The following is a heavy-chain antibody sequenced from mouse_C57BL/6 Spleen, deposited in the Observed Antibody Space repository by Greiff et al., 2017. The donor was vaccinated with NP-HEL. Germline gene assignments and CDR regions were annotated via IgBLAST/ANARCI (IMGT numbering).Heavy chain of an antibody. CDR3: AMGFYYGSSYDY. CDR2: IDPSDSYT. CDR1: GYTFTSYW. V-gene: IGHV1-69*01. Sequence: QVQLQQPGAELVMPGASVKLSCKASGYTFTSYWMHWVKQRPGQGLEWIGEIDPSDSYTNYNQKFKGKSTLTVDKSSSTAYMQLSSLTSEDSAVYYCAMGFYYGSSYDYWGQGTTLTVSS. J-gene: IGHJ2*01. D-gene: IGHD1-1*01.